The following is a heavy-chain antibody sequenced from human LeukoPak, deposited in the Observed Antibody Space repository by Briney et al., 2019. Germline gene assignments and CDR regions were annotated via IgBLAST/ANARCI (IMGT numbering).Heavy chain of an antibody. J-gene: IGHJ5*02. D-gene: IGHD1-26*01. CDR3: ARDGEVGVGRWFDP. V-gene: IGHV3-21*01. CDR1: GFTVSGNY. Sequence: GGSLRLSCAVSGFTVSGNYMSWVRQAPGKGLEWVSSISSSSSYIYYADSVKGRFTFSRDNAKNSLSLQMNSLRAEDTAVYYCARDGEVGVGRWFDPWGQGTLVTVSS. CDR2: ISSSSSYI.